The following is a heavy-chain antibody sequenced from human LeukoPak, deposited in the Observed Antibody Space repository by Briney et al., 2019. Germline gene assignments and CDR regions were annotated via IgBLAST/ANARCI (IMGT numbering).Heavy chain of an antibody. J-gene: IGHJ4*02. CDR3: AKDPHRFGLVGDLDY. Sequence: GGSLRLSCAASGFTFSSYGMHWVRQAPGKGLEWVAFIRYDGSNKYYADSVKGRFTISRDNSKNTLYLQMNSLRAEDTAVYYCAKDPHRFGLVGDLDYWGQGTLVTVSS. V-gene: IGHV3-30*02. CDR2: IRYDGSNK. D-gene: IGHD3-3*01. CDR1: GFTFSSYG.